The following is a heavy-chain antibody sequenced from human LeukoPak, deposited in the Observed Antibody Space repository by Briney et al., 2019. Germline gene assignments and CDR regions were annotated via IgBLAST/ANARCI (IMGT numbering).Heavy chain of an antibody. Sequence: GSLRLSCAASGFTFSSYAMSWVRQAPGKGLEWVSAISGSGGSTYYADSVKGRFTISRDNSKNTLYLQMNSLRAEDTAVYYCARGSTDTAAGTWDYWGQGTLVTVSS. J-gene: IGHJ4*02. CDR3: ARGSTDTAAGTWDY. V-gene: IGHV3-23*01. CDR2: ISGSGGST. D-gene: IGHD6-13*01. CDR1: GFTFSSYA.